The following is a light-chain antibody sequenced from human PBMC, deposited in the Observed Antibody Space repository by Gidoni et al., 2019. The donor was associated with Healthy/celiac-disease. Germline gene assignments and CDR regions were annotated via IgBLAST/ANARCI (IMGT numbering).Light chain of an antibody. CDR3: QKYNSAPLT. CDR2: AAS. Sequence: DIQMTQYPSSLSAYVGDRVTITCRASQGISNYLAWYQKKPGKLPKLLIYAASTLQSGVPSRFSGIGSGTDFTLTISSLQPQDVATYYCQKYNSAPLTFXGXTKVEIK. J-gene: IGKJ4*01. CDR1: QGISNY. V-gene: IGKV1-27*01.